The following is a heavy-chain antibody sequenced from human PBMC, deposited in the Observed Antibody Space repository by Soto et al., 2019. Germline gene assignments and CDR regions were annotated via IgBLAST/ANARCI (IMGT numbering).Heavy chain of an antibody. CDR2: ISGSGAYT. CDR3: AKDPVYYYYGMDV. Sequence: EVQLLESGGGLVQPGGSLRLSCAASGFSFSSYAMSWVRQAPGKGLEWVSSISGSGAYTYYPDSVKGRFSISRDNSKNTLYLQMNSLRAEDTAVYYCAKDPVYYYYGMDVWGQGTTVTVSS. J-gene: IGHJ6*02. CDR1: GFSFSSYA. V-gene: IGHV3-23*01.